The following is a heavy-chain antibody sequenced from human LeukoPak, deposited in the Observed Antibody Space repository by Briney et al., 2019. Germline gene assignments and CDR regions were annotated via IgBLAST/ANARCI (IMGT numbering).Heavy chain of an antibody. D-gene: IGHD3-10*01. Sequence: GESLKISCKGSGYNFINYWIGWVRQMPGKGLEWMGIIYPADSDTRYSPSFQGQVTISADMSISTAYLQWSSLKASDTAIYYCASGGGSWSYYKFDYWGQGTLVTVSS. CDR1: GYNFINYW. CDR3: ASGGGSWSYYKFDY. CDR2: IYPADSDT. J-gene: IGHJ4*02. V-gene: IGHV5-51*01.